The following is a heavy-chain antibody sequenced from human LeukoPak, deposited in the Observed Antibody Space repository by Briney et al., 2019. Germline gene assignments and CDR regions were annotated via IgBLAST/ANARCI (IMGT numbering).Heavy chain of an antibody. CDR1: GYTFTSYY. CDR2: INPNSGGT. D-gene: IGHD3-22*01. CDR3: AGDSSGYYTIDY. V-gene: IGHV1-2*02. J-gene: IGHJ4*02. Sequence: ASVKVSCKASGYTFTSYYMHWVRQAPGQGLEWMGWINPNSGGTNYAQKFQGRVTMTRDTSISTAYMELSRLRSDDTAVYYCAGDSSGYYTIDYWGQGTLVAVSS.